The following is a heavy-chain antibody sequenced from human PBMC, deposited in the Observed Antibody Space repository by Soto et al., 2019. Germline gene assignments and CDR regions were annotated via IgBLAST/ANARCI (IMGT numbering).Heavy chain of an antibody. D-gene: IGHD6-6*01. CDR3: ARLQLGYDAFDI. CDR1: GFTFSSYS. Sequence: GGSLRLSCAASGFTFSSYSMNWVRQAPGKGLEWVSSISSSSSYIYYADSVKGRFTISRDNAKNSLYLQMNSLRAEDTAVYYCARLQLGYDAFDIWAQGTMVTVSS. V-gene: IGHV3-21*01. CDR2: ISSSSSYI. J-gene: IGHJ3*02.